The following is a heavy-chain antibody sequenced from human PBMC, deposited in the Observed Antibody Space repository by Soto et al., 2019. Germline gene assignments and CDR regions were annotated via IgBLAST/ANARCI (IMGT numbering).Heavy chain of an antibody. J-gene: IGHJ6*04. CDR1: GYTFTSYY. V-gene: IGHV1-46*03. CDR2: INPNGGST. Sequence: QVQLVQSGAEVKKPGASVRVSCRASGYTFTSYYIHGGRQPPGQGLEGMGIINPNGGSTNYAQKFQGRVTMTRDTSTSTVYMDLSSLRSEDTAVYYCARGLFAGDVWGKGTTVTVSS. CDR3: ARGLFAGDV.